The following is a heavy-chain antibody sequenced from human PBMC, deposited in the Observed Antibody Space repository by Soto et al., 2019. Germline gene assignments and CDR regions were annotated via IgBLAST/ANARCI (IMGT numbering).Heavy chain of an antibody. Sequence: SETLSLTFAVYGGSFSGYYWSWIRQPPGKGLEWIGEINHSGSTHYNPSLKSRVTISVDTSKNQFSLKLSSVTAADTAVYYCARFKARYYYYGMDVWGQGTTVTVSS. V-gene: IGHV4-34*01. J-gene: IGHJ6*02. CDR2: INHSGST. CDR1: GGSFSGYY. D-gene: IGHD3-16*01. CDR3: ARFKARYYYYGMDV.